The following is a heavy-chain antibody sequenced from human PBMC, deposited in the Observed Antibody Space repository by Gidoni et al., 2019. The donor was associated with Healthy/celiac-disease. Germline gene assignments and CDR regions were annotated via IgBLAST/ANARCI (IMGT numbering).Heavy chain of an antibody. Sequence: QVQLVESGGGVVQPGRSLRLSCSASGFTFISYCMHWVLQAPGKGLEWVAVISYDGSNKDEADSVKGRFTISRDNYKNTMYLKMNSLRAEDTAVYYCAKELRGTGTLYYYGMDVWGQGTTVTVSS. CDR1: GFTFISYC. V-gene: IGHV3-30*18. CDR3: AKELRGTGTLYYYGMDV. J-gene: IGHJ6*02. CDR2: ISYDGSNK. D-gene: IGHD1-1*01.